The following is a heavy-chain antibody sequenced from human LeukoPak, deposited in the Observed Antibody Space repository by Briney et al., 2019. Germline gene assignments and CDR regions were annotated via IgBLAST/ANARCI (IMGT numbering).Heavy chain of an antibody. CDR2: INHSGST. J-gene: IGHJ1*01. D-gene: IGHD6-13*01. V-gene: IGHV4-34*01. CDR1: GGSFSGYY. CDR3: ARHEIGGDRSSWYIS. Sequence: SETLSLTCAVYGGSFSGYYWSWIRQPPGKGLEWIGEINHSGSTNYNPSLKSRVTISVDTSKNQFSLKLSSVTAADTAVYYCARHEIGGDRSSWYISWGQGTLVTVSS.